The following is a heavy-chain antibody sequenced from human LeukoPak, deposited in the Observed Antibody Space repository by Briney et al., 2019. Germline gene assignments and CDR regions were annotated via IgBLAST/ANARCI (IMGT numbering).Heavy chain of an antibody. CDR3: AREGCSGGSCYHNWFDP. V-gene: IGHV3-7*01. Sequence: GGSLRLSCAASGFTFSSCWMSWVRQARGQGLEWVANINQDGSEKYYVDSVKGRFTISRDNAKNSLYLQMNSLRAEATAVYYCAREGCSGGSCYHNWFDPWGQGTLVTVSS. CDR1: GFTFSSCW. J-gene: IGHJ5*02. CDR2: INQDGSEK. D-gene: IGHD2-15*01.